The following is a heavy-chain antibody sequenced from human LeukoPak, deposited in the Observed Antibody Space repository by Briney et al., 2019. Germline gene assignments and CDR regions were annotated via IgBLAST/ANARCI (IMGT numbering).Heavy chain of an antibody. CDR2: ISAYNGNT. Sequence: ASVKVSCKASGYTFTSYGISWVRQAPGQGLEWMGWISAYNGNTNYAQKLQGRVTMTTDTSTSTAYMELRSLRSEDTAVYYCAREPVVVPVAFKVDGMDVWGQGTTVTVSS. J-gene: IGHJ6*02. CDR3: AREPVVVPVAFKVDGMDV. V-gene: IGHV1-18*01. D-gene: IGHD2-2*01. CDR1: GYTFTSYG.